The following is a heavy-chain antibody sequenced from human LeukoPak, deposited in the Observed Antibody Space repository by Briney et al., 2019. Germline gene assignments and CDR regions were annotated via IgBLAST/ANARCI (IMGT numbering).Heavy chain of an antibody. D-gene: IGHD3-3*01. CDR3: AKDISQNDYDFWSGTYAFDI. CDR1: GFTFDDYA. V-gene: IGHV3-9*01. Sequence: PGGSLRLSCAASGFTFDDYAMHWVRQAPGKGLEWVSGISWNSGSIGYADSVKGRFTISRDNAKNSLYLQMNSLRAEDTALYYCAKDISQNDYDFWSGTYAFDIWGQGTMVTVSS. J-gene: IGHJ3*02. CDR2: ISWNSGSI.